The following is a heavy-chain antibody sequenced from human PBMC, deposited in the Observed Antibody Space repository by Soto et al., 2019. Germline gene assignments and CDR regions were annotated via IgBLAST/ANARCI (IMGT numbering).Heavy chain of an antibody. Sequence: QVQLQESGPGLVKPSETLSLTCNVSGGSINSYYWSWIRQPPGKGLEWIGYIYYSGSTNYNPSLKRRVPISVDTSKNQVSLKLSSVTAADTAVYYCSRRYFYLWGRGTLVTVSS. J-gene: IGHJ2*01. CDR2: IYYSGST. D-gene: IGHD2-15*01. CDR3: SRRYFYL. V-gene: IGHV4-59*08. CDR1: GGSINSYY.